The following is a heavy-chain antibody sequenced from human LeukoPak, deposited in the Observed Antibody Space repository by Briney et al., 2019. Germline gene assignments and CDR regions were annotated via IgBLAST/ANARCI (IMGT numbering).Heavy chain of an antibody. Sequence: SETLSLTCTVSGGSISCYYWSWIRQPPGKGLEWIGYIYYSGSTNYNPSLKSRVTISVDTSKNQFSLKLSSVTAADTAVYYCARALRELRLFDYWGQGTLVTVSS. J-gene: IGHJ4*02. D-gene: IGHD1-26*01. V-gene: IGHV4-59*01. CDR1: GGSISCYY. CDR2: IYYSGST. CDR3: ARALRELRLFDY.